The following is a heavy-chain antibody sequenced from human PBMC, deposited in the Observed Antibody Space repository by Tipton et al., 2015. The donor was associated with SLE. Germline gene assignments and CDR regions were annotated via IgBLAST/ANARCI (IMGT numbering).Heavy chain of an antibody. Sequence: TLSLTCTVSGGSISSSSYYWVWIRQPPGKGLEWIGSIYYSGSTYYNPSLKSRVTISVDTSKNQFSLKVSSVTAADTALYYCARGDGYSGGWYFDLWGRGTLVTVSS. D-gene: IGHD5-24*01. CDR2: IYYSGST. CDR3: ARGDGYSGGWYFDL. J-gene: IGHJ2*01. V-gene: IGHV4-39*07. CDR1: GGSISSSSYY.